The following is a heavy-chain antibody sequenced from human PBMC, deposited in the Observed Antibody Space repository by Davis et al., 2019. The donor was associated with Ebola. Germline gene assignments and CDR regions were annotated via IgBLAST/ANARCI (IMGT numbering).Heavy chain of an antibody. CDR1: GFTFSSYG. Sequence: GGSLRLSCAASGFTFSSYGMHWVRQAPGKGLEWVAVISYDGSNKYYADSVKGRFTISRDNSKNTLYLQMNSLRAEDTAVYYCPKGPVYSSGWHFDDWGQGTLVTVSS. J-gene: IGHJ4*02. D-gene: IGHD6-19*01. CDR2: ISYDGSNK. V-gene: IGHV3-30*18. CDR3: PKGPVYSSGWHFDD.